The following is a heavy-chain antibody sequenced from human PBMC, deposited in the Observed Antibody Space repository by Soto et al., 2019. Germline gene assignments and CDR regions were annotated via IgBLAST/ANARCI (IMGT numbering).Heavy chain of an antibody. CDR1: GFTFSSYS. D-gene: IGHD2-15*01. J-gene: IGHJ4*02. CDR3: ARDGRVVVAAGRFDY. Sequence: GGSLRLSCAASGFTFSSYSMNWVRQAPGKGLEWVSSISSSSSYIYYADSVKGRFTISRDNAKNSLYLQMNSLRAEDTAVYYCARDGRVVVAAGRFDYWGQGTLVTVSS. CDR2: ISSSSSYI. V-gene: IGHV3-21*01.